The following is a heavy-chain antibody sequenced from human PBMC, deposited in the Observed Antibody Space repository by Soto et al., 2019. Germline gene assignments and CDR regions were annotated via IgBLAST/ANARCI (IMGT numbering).Heavy chain of an antibody. CDR2: IIPIFGTA. J-gene: IGHJ6*02. Sequence: QVQLVQSGAEVKKPGSSVKVSCKASGGTFSSYAISWVRQAPGQGLEWMGGIIPIFGTANYAQKFKGRVTITADESTSTAYMELSSLRSEDTAVYYCARLRRIQLWFPHPGGMDVWGQGTTVTVSS. CDR1: GGTFSSYA. V-gene: IGHV1-69*01. D-gene: IGHD5-18*01. CDR3: ARLRRIQLWFPHPGGMDV.